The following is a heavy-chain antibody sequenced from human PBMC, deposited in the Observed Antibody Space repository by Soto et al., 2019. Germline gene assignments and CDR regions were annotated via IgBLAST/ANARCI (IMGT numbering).Heavy chain of an antibody. CDR2: IRNKANSYTT. D-gene: IGHD1-26*01. Sequence: EVQLVESGGGLVQPGGSQRLSCAASGFTFSDHYMDWVRQAPGKGLEWVGRIRNKANSYTTDYAASVKGRFTISRDDSKDSLYLQMNSLKTEDTAIYSCARDSVKGAYFDYWGHGTLATVSS. CDR1: GFTFSDHY. V-gene: IGHV3-72*01. J-gene: IGHJ4*01. CDR3: ARDSVKGAYFDY.